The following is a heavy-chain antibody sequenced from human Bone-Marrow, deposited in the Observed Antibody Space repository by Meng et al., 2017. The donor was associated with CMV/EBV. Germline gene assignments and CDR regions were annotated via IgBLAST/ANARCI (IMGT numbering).Heavy chain of an antibody. CDR1: GFTFSDYY. CDR2: ISSSGSTI. D-gene: IGHD2-2*01. CDR3: ARWRGSTSLDY. Sequence: GSLKISCAASGFTFSDYYMSWIRQAPGKGLEWVSYISSSGSTIYYADSVKGRFTISRDNAKNSLYLQMNSLRAEDTAVYYCARWRGSTSLDYWGQGTLVTVSS. J-gene: IGHJ4*02. V-gene: IGHV3-11*04.